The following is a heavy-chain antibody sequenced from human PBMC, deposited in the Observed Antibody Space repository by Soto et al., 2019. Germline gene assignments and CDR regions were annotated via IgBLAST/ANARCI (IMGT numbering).Heavy chain of an antibody. CDR2: TYYRSRWYS. V-gene: IGHV6-1*01. CDR3: APSEEVSDDYYHGMDV. D-gene: IGHD3-3*01. CDR1: GDTVSSNCVA. J-gene: IGHJ6*01. Sequence: SASLSLPSGGSGDTVSSNCVAGNWVRQSPSRGLEWLGRTYYRSRWYSDYAVSVRSRIDINADTSKNQVSLQLNSVTPEDTAVYYGAPSEEVSDDYYHGMDVLGQGSMGT.